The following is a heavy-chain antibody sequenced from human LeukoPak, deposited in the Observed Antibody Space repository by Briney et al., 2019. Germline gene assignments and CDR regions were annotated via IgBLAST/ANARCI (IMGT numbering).Heavy chain of an antibody. D-gene: IGHD3-16*01. J-gene: IGHJ4*02. CDR2: IKQDGSEK. CDR3: ARDWGLRLGLDY. V-gene: IGHV3-7*01. CDR1: GFTFSSSW. Sequence: GGSLRLSCAASGFTFSSSWMSWVRQAPGKGLEWVANIKQDGSEKYYVDSVKGRFTIPRDNAKNSLYLQMNSLRAEDTAVYYCARDWGLRLGLDYWGQGTLVTVSS.